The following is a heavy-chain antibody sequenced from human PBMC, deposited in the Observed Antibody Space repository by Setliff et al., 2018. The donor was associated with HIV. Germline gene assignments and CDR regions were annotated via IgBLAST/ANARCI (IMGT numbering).Heavy chain of an antibody. V-gene: IGHV4-59*11. J-gene: IGHJ3*02. Sequence: SETLSLTCTVSGGSISSRWSWIRQPPGKGLEWVGYIHYSGSTKYTYSIQRRVTMSINTAKNQFSLKLSAATAADTAAYYCARVDRVESAFDIWGQGAMVTVSS. CDR1: GGSISSR. D-gene: IGHD2-15*01. CDR2: IHYSGST. CDR3: ARVDRVESAFDI.